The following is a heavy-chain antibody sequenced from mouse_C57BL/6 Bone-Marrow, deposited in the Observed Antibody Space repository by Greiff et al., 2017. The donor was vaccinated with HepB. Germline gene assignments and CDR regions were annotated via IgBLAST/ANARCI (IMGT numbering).Heavy chain of an antibody. V-gene: IGHV8-8*01. CDR3: ARIGELEYSNYLYFDV. CDR1: GFSLSTFGMG. D-gene: IGHD2-5*01. Sequence: ESGPGILQPSQTLSLTCSFSGFSLSTFGMGVGWIRQPSGKGLEWLAHIWWDDDKYYNPALKSRLTISKDTSKHQVFLKIANVDTADTATYNCARIGELEYSNYLYFDVWGTGTTVTVSS. J-gene: IGHJ1*03. CDR2: IWWDDDK.